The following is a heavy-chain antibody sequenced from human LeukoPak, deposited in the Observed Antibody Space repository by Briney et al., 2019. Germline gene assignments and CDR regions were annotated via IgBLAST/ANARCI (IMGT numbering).Heavy chain of an antibody. CDR1: GFTFSSYE. CDR3: ARGIQGEFDY. V-gene: IGHV3-48*03. J-gene: IGHJ4*02. CDR2: ISDTGSTI. Sequence: PGGSLRLSCAASGFTFSSYELNWVRQAPGKGLEWVSYISDTGSTIYYADSVEGRFTISRDNAKNSLYLQMNSLRAEDTAVYYCARGIQGEFDYWGQGTLATVSS. D-gene: IGHD2-21*01.